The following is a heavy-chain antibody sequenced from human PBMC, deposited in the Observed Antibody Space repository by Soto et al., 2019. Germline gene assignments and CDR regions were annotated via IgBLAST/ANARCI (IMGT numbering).Heavy chain of an antibody. J-gene: IGHJ4*02. D-gene: IGHD5-18*01. CDR3: ARGPPRYSYGLVLFDY. CDR1: GGSISSSSYY. Sequence: QLQLQESGPGLVKPSETLSLTCTVSGGSISSSSYYWGWIRQPPGKGLEWIGSIYYSGSTYYNPSLKSRVTISVDTSKNQFSLKLSSVTAADTAVYYCARGPPRYSYGLVLFDYWGQGTLVTVSS. V-gene: IGHV4-39*01. CDR2: IYYSGST.